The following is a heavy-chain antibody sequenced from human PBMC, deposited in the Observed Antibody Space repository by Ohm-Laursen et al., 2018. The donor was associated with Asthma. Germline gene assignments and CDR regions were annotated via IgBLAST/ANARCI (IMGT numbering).Heavy chain of an antibody. CDR2: ISYDGSNK. V-gene: IGHV3-30*18. J-gene: IGHJ4*02. CDR3: AKEKGGSFDY. CDR1: GFTFSSYG. Sequence: SLRLSCAASGFTFSSYGMNWVRQAPGKGLEWVAIISYDGSNKDYADSVKGRFTISRDNSKITVYVQMNSLRAEDTAVYYCAKEKGGSFDYWGQGTLVTVSS. D-gene: IGHD1-26*01.